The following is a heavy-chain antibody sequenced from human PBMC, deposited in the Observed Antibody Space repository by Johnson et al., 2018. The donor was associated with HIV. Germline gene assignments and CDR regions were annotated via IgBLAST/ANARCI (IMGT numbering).Heavy chain of an antibody. V-gene: IGHV3-20*04. CDR1: GFIFDDYA. Sequence: VQLVESGGGLVQPGRSLRLSCAASGFIFDDYAMSWVRQAAGKGLEWVSGINGDGGRIGYADSVKGRFTISKDNAKKSLHLQMNSLRAEDTALYYCARRAGYSGQWLVQTVDAFDSWGQGAMVTVSS. D-gene: IGHD6-19*01. CDR3: ARRAGYSGQWLVQTVDAFDS. J-gene: IGHJ3*02. CDR2: INGDGGRI.